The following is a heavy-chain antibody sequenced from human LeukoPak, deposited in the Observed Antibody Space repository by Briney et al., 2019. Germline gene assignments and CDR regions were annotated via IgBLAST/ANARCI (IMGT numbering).Heavy chain of an antibody. V-gene: IGHV3-7*01. Sequence: GGSLRLSCAASGFTFSSYWMSWVRQAPGKGLEWVANIKQDGSEKYYVDSVKGRFTISRDNAKNSLYLQMNSLRAEDTAVYYCARGRRYGSGSYYPLVFDYWGQGTLVTVSS. CDR2: IKQDGSEK. J-gene: IGHJ4*02. CDR1: GFTFSSYW. CDR3: ARGRRYGSGSYYPLVFDY. D-gene: IGHD3-10*01.